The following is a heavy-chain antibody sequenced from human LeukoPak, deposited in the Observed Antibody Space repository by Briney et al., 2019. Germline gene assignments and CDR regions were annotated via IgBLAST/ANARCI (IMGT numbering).Heavy chain of an antibody. Sequence: GGSLRLSCAASGFTFSSYSMNWVRQAPGKGLEWASSISSSSSYIYYADSVKGRFTISRDNAKNSLYLQMNSLRAEDTAVYYCASGHGDYGFDYWGQGTLVTVSS. CDR1: GFTFSSYS. J-gene: IGHJ4*02. D-gene: IGHD4-17*01. CDR2: ISSSSSYI. V-gene: IGHV3-21*01. CDR3: ASGHGDYGFDY.